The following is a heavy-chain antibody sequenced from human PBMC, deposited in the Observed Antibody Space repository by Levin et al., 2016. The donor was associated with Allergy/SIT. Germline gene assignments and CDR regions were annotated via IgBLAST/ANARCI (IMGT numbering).Heavy chain of an antibody. V-gene: IGHV3-21*01. D-gene: IGHD3-22*01. CDR2: ISSSSSYI. J-gene: IGHJ4*02. CDR3: ARDKYYYDSSGYYKTTDY. Sequence: WIRQPPGKGLEWVSSISSSSSYIYYADSVKGRFTISRDNAKNSLYLQMNSLRAEDTAVYYCARDKYYYDSSGYYKTTDYWGQGTLVTVSS.